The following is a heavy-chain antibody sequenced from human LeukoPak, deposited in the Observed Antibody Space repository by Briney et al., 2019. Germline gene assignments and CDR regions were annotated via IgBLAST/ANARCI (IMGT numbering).Heavy chain of an antibody. CDR3: AREGHYGALDI. V-gene: IGHV3-48*02. CDR1: GFSFSHYS. CDR2: ISSSTTLI. D-gene: IGHD3-10*01. Sequence: GGSLRLSCAASGFSFSHYSMKWVRQAPGKGLEWVSYISSSTTLINYADSVKGRFTISRDNAKSSLYLQMNRLRDEDTALYFCAREGHYGALDIWGQGTMVTVSS. J-gene: IGHJ3*02.